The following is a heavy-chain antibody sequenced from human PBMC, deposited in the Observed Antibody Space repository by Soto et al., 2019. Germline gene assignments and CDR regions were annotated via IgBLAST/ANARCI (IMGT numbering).Heavy chain of an antibody. V-gene: IGHV3-11*06. CDR1: GFTFSDYY. CDR2: ISSSSSYT. Sequence: PGGSLRLSCAASGFTFSDYYMSWIRQAPGKGLEWVSYISSSSSYTNYADSVKGRFTISRDNAKNSLYLQMNSLRAEETAVYYCARDPLKGYYYYGMDVWGQGTTVTVSS. J-gene: IGHJ6*02. CDR3: ARDPLKGYYYYGMDV.